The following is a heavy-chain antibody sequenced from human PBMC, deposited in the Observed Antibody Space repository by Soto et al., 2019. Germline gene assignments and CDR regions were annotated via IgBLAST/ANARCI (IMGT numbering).Heavy chain of an antibody. CDR3: ARVCFNTAMARMGWFDP. CDR1: GGTFSSYA. V-gene: IGHV1-69*06. D-gene: IGHD5-18*01. J-gene: IGHJ5*02. CDR2: VIPIFGTA. Sequence: SVKVSCKASGGTFSSYAISWVRQAPGQGLEWMGGVIPIFGTANYAQKFQGRVTITADKSTSTAYMELSSLRSEDTAVYYCARVCFNTAMARMGWFDPWGPGTQVTVSS.